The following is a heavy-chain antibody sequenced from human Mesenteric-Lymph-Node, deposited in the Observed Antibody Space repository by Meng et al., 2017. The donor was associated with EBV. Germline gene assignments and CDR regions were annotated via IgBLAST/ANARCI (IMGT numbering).Heavy chain of an antibody. CDR2: IYYSGST. CDR3: ARDRGIAAADY. D-gene: IGHD6-13*01. Sequence: LQLQESGPGLVKPSETRSLTCPASGCSISSSSYYWGWIRQPPGKGLEWIGSIYYSGSTYYNPSLKSRVTISVDTSKNQFSLKLSSVTAADTAVYYCARDRGIAAADYWGQGTLVTVSS. V-gene: IGHV4-39*07. J-gene: IGHJ4*02. CDR1: GCSISSSSYY.